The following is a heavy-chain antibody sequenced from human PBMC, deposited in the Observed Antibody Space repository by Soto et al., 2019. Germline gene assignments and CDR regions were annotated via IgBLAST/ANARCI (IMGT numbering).Heavy chain of an antibody. CDR2: ISSSGTII. Sequence: QVQLVEAGGGLVKPGGSLRLSCAASGFTFSDYYISWIRQAPGKGLEWVSYISSSGTIIYHADSVKGRFTISRDNAKTSLVLQMNSLRAEDTAVYYCARGKSIFYGMDVWGQGTTVTVSS. J-gene: IGHJ6*01. D-gene: IGHD6-13*01. V-gene: IGHV3-11*01. CDR1: GFTFSDYY. CDR3: ARGKSIFYGMDV.